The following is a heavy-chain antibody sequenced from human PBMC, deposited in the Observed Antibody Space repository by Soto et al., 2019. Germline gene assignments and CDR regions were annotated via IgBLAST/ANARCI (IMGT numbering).Heavy chain of an antibody. Sequence: GGSLRLSCAASGVTFSNYAMHWVRQAPGKGLEWVAIISFDGSNRFYRDSVKGRFTISRDNSKNTLYLEMSSLRAEDTAVYFCAKDLSYCSGGSCYQHDGSDNWGQGTLVTVSS. D-gene: IGHD2-15*01. V-gene: IGHV3-30*18. CDR1: GVTFSNYA. CDR3: AKDLSYCSGGSCYQHDGSDN. J-gene: IGHJ4*02. CDR2: ISFDGSNR.